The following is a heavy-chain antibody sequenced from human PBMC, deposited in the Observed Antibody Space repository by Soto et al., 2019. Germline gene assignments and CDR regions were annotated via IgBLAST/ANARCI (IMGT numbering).Heavy chain of an antibody. CDR1: YGSFISNNG. V-gene: IGHV4-4*02. J-gene: IGHJ5*02. Sequence: SEIMRGSNAVSYGSFISNNGLTWVRHPPGQGLEWIGEIYRTGSSNYNPSLKSRVTISLDKSENKFSLKVTSLTAADTAVYYCARRDPRSSVDHGGQGTLVTVSS. CDR2: IYRTGSS. CDR3: ARRDPRSSVDH. D-gene: IGHD3-22*01.